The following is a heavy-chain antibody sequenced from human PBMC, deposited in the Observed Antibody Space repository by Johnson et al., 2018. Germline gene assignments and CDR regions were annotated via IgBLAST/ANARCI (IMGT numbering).Heavy chain of an antibody. CDR1: GGTFSSYA. J-gene: IGHJ6*02. D-gene: IGHD4-11*01. CDR3: AKEQSPTTVTTRRFYYYGMDV. CDR2: IIPLFGTA. V-gene: IGHV1-69*12. Sequence: QVQLVESVAEVKKPGSSVKVSCKASGGTFSSYAISWVRQAPGQGLEWMGGIIPLFGTANYAQKLPGRVTMTADESTSNAYMEVGSLRPEDTAGYYCAKEQSPTTVTTRRFYYYGMDVWGQGTTVTVSS.